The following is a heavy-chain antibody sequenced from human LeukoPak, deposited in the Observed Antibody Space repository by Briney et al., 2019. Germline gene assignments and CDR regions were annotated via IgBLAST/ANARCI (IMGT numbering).Heavy chain of an antibody. Sequence: SETLSLTCTVSGGSISSSSYYWGWIRQPPGKGLEWIGSIYYSGSTYYNPSLKRRVTISVDTSKHQFSLKLSSVTAADTAVYYCARQERITMVRGDYYFDYWGQGTLVTVSS. V-gene: IGHV4-39*01. CDR2: IYYSGST. CDR1: GGSISSSSYY. CDR3: ARQERITMVRGDYYFDY. D-gene: IGHD3-10*01. J-gene: IGHJ4*02.